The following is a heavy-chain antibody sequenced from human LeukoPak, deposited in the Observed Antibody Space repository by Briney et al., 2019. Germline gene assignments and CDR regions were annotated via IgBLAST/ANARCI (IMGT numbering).Heavy chain of an antibody. CDR2: IYYSGST. V-gene: IGHV4-39*01. Sequence: PSETLSLTCTVSGGSISSSSYYWGWIRQPPGKGLEWIGSIYYSGSTYYNPSLKSRVTISVDTSKNQFSLKLSSVTAADTAVYYCARGRALHRGFGYCSSTSCYTFRPGQRNWFDPWGQGTLVTVSS. D-gene: IGHD2-2*02. J-gene: IGHJ5*02. CDR3: ARGRALHRGFGYCSSTSCYTFRPGQRNWFDP. CDR1: GGSISSSSYY.